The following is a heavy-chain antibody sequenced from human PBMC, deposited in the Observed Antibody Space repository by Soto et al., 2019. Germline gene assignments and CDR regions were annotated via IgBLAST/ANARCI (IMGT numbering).Heavy chain of an antibody. Sequence: QVQLVQSGAEVKKPGSSVKVSCKASGGTFSSYAISWVRQAPGQGLEWMGGIIPIFGTANYAQKFQGRVTITADESTSTAYMELSSVRSEDTAVYYCARTQVVVPAAARYYYYYGMDVWGQGTTVTVSS. CDR1: GGTFSSYA. J-gene: IGHJ6*02. CDR2: IIPIFGTA. D-gene: IGHD2-2*01. V-gene: IGHV1-69*01. CDR3: ARTQVVVPAAARYYYYYGMDV.